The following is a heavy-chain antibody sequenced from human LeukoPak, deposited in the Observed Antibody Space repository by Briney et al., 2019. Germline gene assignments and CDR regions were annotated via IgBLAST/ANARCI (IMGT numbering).Heavy chain of an antibody. CDR3: ARGRPHGNDY. CDR2: IASDGSST. Sequence: GGSLRLSCAASGFTFSSYAMNWVRQAPGKGLVWVSRIASDGSSTTYADSVKGRFSISRDNAKNTLYLQMNSLRVEDTAVYYCARGRPHGNDYWGQGTLVTVSS. V-gene: IGHV3-74*01. D-gene: IGHD4-23*01. CDR1: GFTFSSYA. J-gene: IGHJ4*02.